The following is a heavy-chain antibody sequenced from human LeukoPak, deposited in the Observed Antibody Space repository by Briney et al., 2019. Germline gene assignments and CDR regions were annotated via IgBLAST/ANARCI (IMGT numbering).Heavy chain of an antibody. CDR1: GFTFSSYA. D-gene: IGHD6-13*01. CDR3: ARELAAAGTTFDY. J-gene: IGHJ4*02. CDR2: ISYDGSNK. Sequence: GGSLRLSCAASGFTFSSYAMHWVRQAPGKGLEWVAVISYDGSNKYYADSVKGRFTISRDNSKNTLYLQMNSLRAEDTAVYYCARELAAAGTTFDYWGQGTLVTVSS. V-gene: IGHV3-30-3*01.